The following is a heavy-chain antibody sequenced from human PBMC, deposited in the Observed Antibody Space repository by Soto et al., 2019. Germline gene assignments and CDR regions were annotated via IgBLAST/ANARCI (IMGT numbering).Heavy chain of an antibody. CDR2: IYYSGTT. V-gene: IGHV4-31*03. J-gene: IGHJ5*02. CDR1: GVSISTADYY. Sequence: PSETLSLTCTVTGVSISTADYYWSWIRQHPGKGLEWLGYIYYSGTTYYYPSLESRLTISLDTSKNEFSLRLSSVTDADTAVYYCAKSPSVVLVPSTLGGNNWFDPWGQGTLVTVSS. D-gene: IGHD2-15*01. CDR3: AKSPSVVLVPSTLGGNNWFDP.